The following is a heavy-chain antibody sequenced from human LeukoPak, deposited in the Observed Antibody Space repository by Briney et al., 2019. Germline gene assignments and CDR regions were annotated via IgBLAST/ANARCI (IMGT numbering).Heavy chain of an antibody. J-gene: IGHJ6*02. D-gene: IGHD6-6*01. CDR2: MNPNSVNT. CDR3: ARSSSSNYYYGMDV. CDR1: GYTFTSYD. Sequence: GASVKVSCKASGYTFTSYDINWVRQATGQGLEWMGWMNPNSVNTGYAQKFQGRVTMTRNTSISTAYMELSSLRSEDTAVYYCARSSSSNYYYGMDVWGQGTTVTVSS. V-gene: IGHV1-8*01.